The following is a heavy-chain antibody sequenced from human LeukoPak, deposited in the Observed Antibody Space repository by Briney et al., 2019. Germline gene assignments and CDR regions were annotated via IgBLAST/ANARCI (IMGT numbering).Heavy chain of an antibody. D-gene: IGHD2-15*01. V-gene: IGHV5-51*01. CDR2: IYPGDSDT. CDR1: GYSFTSYW. CDR3: ARRSDCSGGSCYRSFDY. J-gene: IGHJ4*02. Sequence: GESLKISCKGSGYSFTSYWIGWVRQMPGKGLEWMGSIYPGDSDTRYSPSFQGQVTISADKSISTAYLQWSSLKASDTAMYYCARRSDCSGGSCYRSFDYWGQGTLVTVSS.